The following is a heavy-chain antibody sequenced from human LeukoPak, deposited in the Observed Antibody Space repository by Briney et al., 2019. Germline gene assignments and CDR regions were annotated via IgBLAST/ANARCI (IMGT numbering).Heavy chain of an antibody. CDR2: IYPGDSDT. V-gene: IGHV5-51*01. Sequence: GESLKISCKGSGYSFTSYWIGWVRQMPGKGLEWMGIIYPGDSDTRYSPSFQGQVTISADKSISTAYLQWSSLKASDTAMYYCARQAGYCSSTSCSGDYFDYWGQGALVTVSS. D-gene: IGHD2-2*01. J-gene: IGHJ4*02. CDR3: ARQAGYCSSTSCSGDYFDY. CDR1: GYSFTSYW.